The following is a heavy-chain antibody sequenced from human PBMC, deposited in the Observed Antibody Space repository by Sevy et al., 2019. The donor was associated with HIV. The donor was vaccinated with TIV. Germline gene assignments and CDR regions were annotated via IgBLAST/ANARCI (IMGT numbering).Heavy chain of an antibody. Sequence: GGSLRLSCAASGFTFSSYAMHWVRQAPGKGLEWEAVISYDGSNKYYADSVKGRFTISRDNSKNTLYLQMNSLRAEDTAVYYCARDRVAAAADDAFDIWGQGTMVTVSS. CDR1: GFTFSSYA. CDR3: ARDRVAAAADDAFDI. CDR2: ISYDGSNK. J-gene: IGHJ3*02. V-gene: IGHV3-30-3*01. D-gene: IGHD6-25*01.